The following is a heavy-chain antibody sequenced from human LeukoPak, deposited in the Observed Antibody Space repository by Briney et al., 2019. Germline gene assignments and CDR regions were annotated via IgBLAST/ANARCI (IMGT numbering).Heavy chain of an antibody. Sequence: SQTLSLTCAISVDIVSSNSAAWNWIRQSPSRGLEWLVRTYYRSKWYHDYAVSVKSRVTINPDTSKNQFSVQLTSVTPEDTAVYYCARDRSVAGMSQIYYYYYGMDVWGQGTTVTVSS. V-gene: IGHV6-1*01. CDR2: TYYRSKWYH. J-gene: IGHJ6*02. CDR3: ARDRSVAGMSQIYYYYYGMDV. CDR1: VDIVSSNSAA. D-gene: IGHD6-19*01.